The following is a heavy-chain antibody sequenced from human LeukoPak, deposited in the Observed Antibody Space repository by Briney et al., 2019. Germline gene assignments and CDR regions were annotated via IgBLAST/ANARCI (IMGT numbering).Heavy chain of an antibody. J-gene: IGHJ3*01. D-gene: IGHD1-26*01. CDR2: IYPGDSDT. V-gene: IGHV5-51*01. CDR1: GYNFTSYW. CDR3: ARPPYSGSYKSAFDV. Sequence: KSGGSLKISCKGSGYNFTSYWIGWVRQMPGKGLEWMGIIYPGDSDTRYSPSFQGQVTISADKSISTAYLQWDSLKASDTAMYYCARPPYSGSYKSAFDVWGQGTMVTVSS.